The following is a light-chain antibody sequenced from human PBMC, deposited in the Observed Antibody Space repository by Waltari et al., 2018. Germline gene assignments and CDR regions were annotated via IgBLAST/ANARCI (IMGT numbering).Light chain of an antibody. Sequence: IFLTHSPATLSLSPGERATLSCRASQNINTYLAWYQQKPGQAPRLLIYDASSRATGIPARFSGSGSGTDFTLTISSLEPEDFAVYYCQQRSNWPTPTFGGGTKVDI. CDR3: QQRSNWPTPT. CDR1: QNINTY. V-gene: IGKV3-11*01. J-gene: IGKJ4*01. CDR2: DAS.